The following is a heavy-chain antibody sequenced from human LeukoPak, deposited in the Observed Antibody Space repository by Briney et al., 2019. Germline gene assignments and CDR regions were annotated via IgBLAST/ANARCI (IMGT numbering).Heavy chain of an antibody. Sequence: SETLPLTCAVYGGSFSGYYWSWIRQPPGKGLEWIGEINHSGSTNYNPSLKSRVTISIDTSKNQFSLRLSSVTAADTAVYYCARGAAGYSYGWGQGTLVTVSS. CDR3: ARGAAGYSYG. V-gene: IGHV4-34*01. D-gene: IGHD5-18*01. CDR2: INHSGST. CDR1: GGSFSGYY. J-gene: IGHJ4*02.